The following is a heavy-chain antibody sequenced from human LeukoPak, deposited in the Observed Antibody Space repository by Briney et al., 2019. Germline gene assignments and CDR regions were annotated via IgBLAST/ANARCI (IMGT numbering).Heavy chain of an antibody. CDR1: GGSFSGYY. CDR2: INHSGST. D-gene: IGHD2-15*01. Sequence: PSETLSLTCAVYGGSFSGYYWSWIRQPPGKGLEWIGEINHSGSTNYNPSLQSRVTISVDTSKNQFSLKLSSVTAADTAVYYCARAYNCSGGSCYPYIYRIFDYWGQGTLVTVSS. J-gene: IGHJ4*02. V-gene: IGHV4-34*01. CDR3: ARAYNCSGGSCYPYIYRIFDY.